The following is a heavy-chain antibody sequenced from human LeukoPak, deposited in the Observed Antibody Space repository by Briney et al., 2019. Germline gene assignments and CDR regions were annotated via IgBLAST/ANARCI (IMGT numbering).Heavy chain of an antibody. Sequence: RASVKVSCKASGYTFTGYYMHWVRQAPGQGLEWMGWINPNSGGTNYAQKFQGRVTMTRDTSISTAYMELSRLRSDDTAVYYCARDRRTTVTTLGYWGQGTLVTVSS. J-gene: IGHJ4*02. CDR3: ARDRRTTVTTLGY. V-gene: IGHV1-2*02. D-gene: IGHD4-17*01. CDR1: GYTFTGYY. CDR2: INPNSGGT.